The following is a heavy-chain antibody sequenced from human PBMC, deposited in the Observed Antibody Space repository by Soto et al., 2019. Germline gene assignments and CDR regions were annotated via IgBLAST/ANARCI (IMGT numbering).Heavy chain of an antibody. V-gene: IGHV3-48*03. CDR3: ARQISYCSGTSCDAFDI. J-gene: IGHJ3*02. CDR1: GFTFSSYE. CDR2: ISNSGTTI. D-gene: IGHD2-15*01. Sequence: LRLSCAASGFTFSSYEMNWVRQAPGKGLEWVSYISNSGTTIYYADSVRGRFAISRDNAKNSLYLQMRSLRAEDTAIYYCARQISYCSGTSCDAFDIWGQGTLVTVSS.